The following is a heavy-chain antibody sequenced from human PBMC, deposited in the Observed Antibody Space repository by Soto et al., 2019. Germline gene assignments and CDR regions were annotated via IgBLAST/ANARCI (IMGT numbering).Heavy chain of an antibody. CDR3: ARSITFDWLFFDN. J-gene: IGHJ4*02. CDR1: GGSLSRSNW. Sequence: TLSLTCAVSGGSLSRSNWWSWVRQPPGKGLEWIGEIYHSGSTNYHPSLKSRVTISVDKSKNQFSLKLTSLTAADTAVYYCARSITFDWLFFDNWGQGTLFTVSS. CDR2: IYHSGST. D-gene: IGHD3-9*01. V-gene: IGHV4-4*02.